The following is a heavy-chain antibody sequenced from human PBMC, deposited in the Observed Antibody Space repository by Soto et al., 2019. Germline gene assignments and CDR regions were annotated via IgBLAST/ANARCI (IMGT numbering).Heavy chain of an antibody. CDR2: IYTRGSS. D-gene: IGHD2-8*02. Sequence: SETLSLTCTVSGGFISSYYWSWIRQPAGKGLEWIGCIYTRGSSIYNPSLVRGVTMSLGETANQFSLMLSSVTGADKAAYYCARDEGTYDGTGGQPYRHNYFEHWGRRTLVTVSS. CDR3: ARDEGTYDGTGGQPYRHNYFEH. V-gene: IGHV4-4*07. J-gene: IGHJ1*01. CDR1: GGFISSYY.